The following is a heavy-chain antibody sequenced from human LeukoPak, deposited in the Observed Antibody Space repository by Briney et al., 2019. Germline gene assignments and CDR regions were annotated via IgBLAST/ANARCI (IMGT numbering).Heavy chain of an antibody. Sequence: GGSLRLSCAASGFTFSSYAMSWVRQAPGKGLEWVSAINGSGRTTYYEDSVKGRFTISRDNSKNTLYLQMNSLRAEDTAVYYCARDLRYCSSNSCLTTWFDPWGQGTLVTVSS. J-gene: IGHJ5*02. D-gene: IGHD2-2*01. CDR1: GFTFSSYA. V-gene: IGHV3-23*01. CDR3: ARDLRYCSSNSCLTTWFDP. CDR2: INGSGRTT.